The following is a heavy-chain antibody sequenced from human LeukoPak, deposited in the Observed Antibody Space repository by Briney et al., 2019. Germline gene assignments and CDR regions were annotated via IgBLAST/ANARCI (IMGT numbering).Heavy chain of an antibody. D-gene: IGHD2-2*01. CDR1: GGTFSSYA. CDR3: ARGYIVVVPAAANWFDP. Sequence: SVKVSCKASGGTFSSYAISWVQQAPGQGLEWMGRIIPILGIANYAQKFQGRVTITADKSTSTAYMELSSLRSEDTAVYYCARGYIVVVPAAANWFDPWGQGTLVTVSS. V-gene: IGHV1-69*04. J-gene: IGHJ5*02. CDR2: IIPILGIA.